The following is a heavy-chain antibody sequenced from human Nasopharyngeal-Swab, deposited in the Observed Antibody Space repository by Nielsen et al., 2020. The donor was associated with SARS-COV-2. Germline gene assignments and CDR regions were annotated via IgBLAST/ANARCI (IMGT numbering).Heavy chain of an antibody. J-gene: IGHJ4*02. V-gene: IGHV3-33*01. D-gene: IGHD2-21*01. CDR1: GFTFSSYG. CDR2: IWYDGSNK. Sequence: GGSLRLSCAASGFTFSSYGMHWVRQAPGKGLEWVAVIWYDGSNKYYADSVKGRFTISRDNSKNTLYLQMNSLRAEDTAVYYCAEAGLGGAFDYWGQGTLVTVSS. CDR3: AEAGLGGAFDY.